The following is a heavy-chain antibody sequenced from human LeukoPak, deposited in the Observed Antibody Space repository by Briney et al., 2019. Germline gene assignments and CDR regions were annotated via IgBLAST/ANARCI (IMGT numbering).Heavy chain of an antibody. J-gene: IGHJ4*02. Sequence: PGGSLRLSCAASGFTFSNAWMSWVRQAPGKGLEWVGRIKSKTDGGTTDYAAPVKGRFTISRDDSKNTLYLQMNSLKTEDTAVYYCTTDATYHDYGDYAPSYWGQGTLVTVSS. CDR2: IKSKTDGGTT. CDR3: TTDATYHDYGDYAPSY. D-gene: IGHD4-17*01. CDR1: GFTFSNAW. V-gene: IGHV3-15*01.